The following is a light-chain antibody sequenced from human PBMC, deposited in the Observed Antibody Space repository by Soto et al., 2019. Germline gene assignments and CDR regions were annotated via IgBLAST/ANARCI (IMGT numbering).Light chain of an antibody. CDR2: DAS. J-gene: IGKJ4*01. Sequence: EIVLTQSPATLSLSPGERATLSCRASQSVSSYLAWYQQKPGQAPRLLIYDASNRATGIPARFSGSGSGTDFTLTISSLEPEDFAVYYRQQRSNWPLTFGGGHKVEIK. CDR1: QSVSSY. V-gene: IGKV3-11*01. CDR3: QQRSNWPLT.